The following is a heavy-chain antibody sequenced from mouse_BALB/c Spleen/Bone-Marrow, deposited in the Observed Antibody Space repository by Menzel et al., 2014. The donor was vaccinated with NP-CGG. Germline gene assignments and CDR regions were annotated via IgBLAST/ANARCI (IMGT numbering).Heavy chain of an antibody. Sequence: EVHLVESGGGLVKPGGYLKVSCAASGFTFSDFYMYWIRQTPEKRLEWVATISDGGSYTYYPDSVKGRFTISRDNAKNNLYLQMSSLKSEDTAMYYCGRDGDYRYACFPYWGQGTLVTVSA. J-gene: IGHJ3*01. V-gene: IGHV5-4*02. CDR2: ISDGGSYT. CDR1: GFTFSDFY. CDR3: GRDGDYRYACFPY. D-gene: IGHD2-14*01.